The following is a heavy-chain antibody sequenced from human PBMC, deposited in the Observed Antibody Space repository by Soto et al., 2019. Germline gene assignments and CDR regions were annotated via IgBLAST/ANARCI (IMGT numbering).Heavy chain of an antibody. J-gene: IGHJ4*02. V-gene: IGHV3-23*01. Sequence: EVQLLESGGGLVQPGGSLRLSCAASGFTFSSYAMWWVRQAPGKGLECVSALSGGGETTYYADFVKGRLTISRDNSKNTLYLQMNSLRAEDTAGYYCAFNSGAGSYYFDYWGQGTLVTVSS. CDR1: GFTFSSYA. CDR2: LSGGGETT. CDR3: AFNSGAGSYYFDY. D-gene: IGHD3-10*01.